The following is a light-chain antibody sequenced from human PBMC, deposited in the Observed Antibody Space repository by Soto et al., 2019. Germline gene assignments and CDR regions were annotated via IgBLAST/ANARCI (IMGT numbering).Light chain of an antibody. CDR3: WSYAGNTIFV. Sequence: QSALTQPPSASGSPGQSVTISCTGTSSDIGAYNHVSWYQQHPGKAPRFIIYEVSQRPSGVPDRFSGSKSGNTASLTVSGLQADDEADYYCWSYAGNTIFVFGGGTKVTVL. J-gene: IGLJ2*01. CDR1: SSDIGAYNH. CDR2: EVS. V-gene: IGLV2-8*01.